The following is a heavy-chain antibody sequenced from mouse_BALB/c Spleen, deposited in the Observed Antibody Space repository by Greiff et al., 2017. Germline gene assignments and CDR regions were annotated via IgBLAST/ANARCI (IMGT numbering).Heavy chain of an antibody. CDR3: ARGGWLPSYGSYFDV. Sequence: EVKLMESGGGLVKPGGSLKLSCAASGFTFSSYAMSWVRQTPEKRLEWVASISSGGSTYYPDSVKGRFTISRDNARNILYLQMSSLRSEDTAMYYCARGGWLPSYGSYFDVWGAGTTVTVSS. CDR1: GFTFSSYA. J-gene: IGHJ1*01. V-gene: IGHV5-6-5*01. CDR2: ISSGGST. D-gene: IGHD2-3*01.